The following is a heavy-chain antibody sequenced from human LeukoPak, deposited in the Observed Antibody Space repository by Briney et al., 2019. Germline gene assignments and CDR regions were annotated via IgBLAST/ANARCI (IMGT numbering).Heavy chain of an antibody. CDR3: ARARSPTGYYYYYMDV. CDR1: GSTFSDYY. Sequence: GGSLRLSCAASGSTFSDYYMSWIRQAPGKGLEWVSYISSSGSTIYYADSVKGRFTISRDNAKNSLYLQMNSLRAEDTAVYYCARARSPTGYYYYYMDVWGKGTTVTVSS. D-gene: IGHD4-17*01. V-gene: IGHV3-11*04. CDR2: ISSSGSTI. J-gene: IGHJ6*03.